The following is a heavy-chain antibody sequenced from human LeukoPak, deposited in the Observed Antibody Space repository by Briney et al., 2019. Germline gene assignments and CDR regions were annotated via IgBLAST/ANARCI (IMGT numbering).Heavy chain of an antibody. Sequence: GGSLRLSCAASGFAFSSHSMTWVRQAPGKGLAWVSYINHNAETIFYSDFVKGRFTISRDNAKNSLYLQMNNLRDEDTAVYYCARDNDWAFHYWGQGTPVTVSS. J-gene: IGHJ4*02. CDR3: ARDNDWAFHY. V-gene: IGHV3-48*02. CDR2: INHNAETI. D-gene: IGHD3-9*01. CDR1: GFAFSSHS.